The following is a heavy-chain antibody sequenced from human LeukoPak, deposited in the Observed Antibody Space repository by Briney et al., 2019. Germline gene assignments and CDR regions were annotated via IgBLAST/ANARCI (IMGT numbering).Heavy chain of an antibody. J-gene: IGHJ4*02. V-gene: IGHV3-23*01. Sequence: GGSLRLSCAASGFTFSSYVMNWVRQAPGKGLEWVSVISGGGGSTYYADSVKGRFTISRDNSKNTLYLQMNSLRAEDTAVYYCARDLSPVVRASPMGYWGQGTLVTVSS. CDR3: ARDLSPVVRASPMGY. CDR1: GFTFSSYV. CDR2: ISGGGGST. D-gene: IGHD3-10*01.